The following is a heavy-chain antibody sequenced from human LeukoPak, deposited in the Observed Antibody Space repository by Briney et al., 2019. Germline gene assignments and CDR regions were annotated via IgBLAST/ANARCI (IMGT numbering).Heavy chain of an antibody. D-gene: IGHD1-1*01. CDR2: IYYAEST. CDR3: ARRVGKYPTYYFDY. V-gene: IGHV4-31*03. CDR1: GGSISSGGNY. Sequence: SQTLSLTCTVSGGSISSGGNYWSWIRQHPGKGLEWIGYIYYAESTNNNPSLKSRITLSVGTSKNQFSLRLSSVTAADPAVYYCARRVGKYPTYYFDYWGQGTLVTVSS. J-gene: IGHJ4*02.